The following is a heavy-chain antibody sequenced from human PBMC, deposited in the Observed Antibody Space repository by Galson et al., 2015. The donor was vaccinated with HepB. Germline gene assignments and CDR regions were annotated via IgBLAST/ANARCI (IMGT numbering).Heavy chain of an antibody. CDR3: ARGSPIRGPDY. D-gene: IGHD1-26*01. J-gene: IGHJ4*02. CDR2: ISTSGSST. CDR1: GYALSAFY. Sequence: SVKVSCKASGYALSAFYMHWVRQAPGQGLEWMGMISTSGSSTSYAQRLEDRVTMTYDTSTSTVYLELSSVRSEDTAVYYCARGSPIRGPDYWGQGTLVTVSS. V-gene: IGHV1-46*04.